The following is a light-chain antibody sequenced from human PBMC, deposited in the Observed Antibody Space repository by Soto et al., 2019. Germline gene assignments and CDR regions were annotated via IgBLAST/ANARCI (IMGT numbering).Light chain of an antibody. CDR1: QSVRDNY. CDR2: RVS. V-gene: IGKV3-20*01. J-gene: IGKJ5*01. CDR3: QQYGSSPAT. Sequence: EIVLTQSPGTLSLSPGEKATISCRASQSVRDNYLAWYQQKPGQAPGLLIYRVSNRATGIPDRFSGSGSGTDFTLTISRLEPEDFVVYYCQQYGSSPATFGQGTRLEIK.